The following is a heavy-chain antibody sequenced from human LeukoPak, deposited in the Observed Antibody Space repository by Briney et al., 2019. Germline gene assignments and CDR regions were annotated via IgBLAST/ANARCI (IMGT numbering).Heavy chain of an antibody. CDR1: GLTFDDYA. V-gene: IGHV3-43*02. CDR3: AKAPGGSSWYFDY. Sequence: GGSLRLSCAASGLTFDDYAMHWVRQAPGKGLEWVSLISGGGGTTYYADSVKGGFTISRDNSKNSLFLQMNSLRTEDTALYYCAKAPGGSSWYFDYWGQGILVTVSS. CDR2: ISGGGGTT. D-gene: IGHD6-13*01. J-gene: IGHJ4*02.